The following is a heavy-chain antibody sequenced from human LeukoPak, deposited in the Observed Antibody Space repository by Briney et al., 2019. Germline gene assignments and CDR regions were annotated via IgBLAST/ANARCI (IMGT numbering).Heavy chain of an antibody. V-gene: IGHV1-69*04. J-gene: IGHJ2*01. CDR2: IIPILGIA. D-gene: IGHD6-13*01. Sequence: SVKVSCKASGGTFSSYAISRVRQAPGQGLEWMGRIIPILGIANYAQKFQGRVTTTADKSTSTAYMELSSLRSEDTAVYYCARAVSSSWYTQYWYFDLWGRGTLVTVSS. CDR1: GGTFSSYA. CDR3: ARAVSSSWYTQYWYFDL.